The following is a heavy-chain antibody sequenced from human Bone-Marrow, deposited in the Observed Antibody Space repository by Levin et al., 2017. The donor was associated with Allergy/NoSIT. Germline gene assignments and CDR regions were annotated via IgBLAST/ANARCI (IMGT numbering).Heavy chain of an antibody. CDR3: ARRLLMVQECDWYQ. CDR2: IYHSGDT. D-gene: IGHD6-19*01. V-gene: IGHV4-4*02. J-gene: IGHJ4*01. Sequence: PGGSLRLSCAVSGDSIKSSNYWNWLRPSPGKGLEWIGEIYHSGDTKYNPSLKSRVTISVDHLTNPFSLKLTSLSAADTAVYYCARRLLMVQECDWYQWGNGTLVTVS. CDR1: GDSIKSSNY.